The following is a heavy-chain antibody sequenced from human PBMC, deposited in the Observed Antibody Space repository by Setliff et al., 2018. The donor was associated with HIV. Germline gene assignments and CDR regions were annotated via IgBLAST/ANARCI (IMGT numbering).Heavy chain of an antibody. D-gene: IGHD3-22*01. J-gene: IGHJ3*02. CDR2: ISYDGSNK. V-gene: IGHV3-30-3*01. Sequence: PGESLKISCAASGFTFGDYWMNWVRQAPGKGLEWVAVISYDGSNKYYADSVKGRFTISRDNAKNSLYLQMNSLRAEDTAVYYCAREDDSSGDAFDIWGQGTMVTVSS. CDR3: AREDDSSGDAFDI. CDR1: GFTFGDYW.